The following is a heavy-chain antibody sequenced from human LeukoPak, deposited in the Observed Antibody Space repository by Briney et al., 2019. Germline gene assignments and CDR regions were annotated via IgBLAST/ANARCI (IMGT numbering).Heavy chain of an antibody. J-gene: IGHJ4*02. CDR2: ISGSGGST. CDR3: AKAPTSMVNSYFDY. V-gene: IGHV3-23*01. Sequence: GGSLRLSCAASGFTFSSYAMSWVRQAPGKGLKWVSAISGSGGSTYYADSVKGRFTISRDNSKNTLYLQMNSLRAEDTAVYSCAKAPTSMVNSYFDYWGQGTLVTVSS. D-gene: IGHD5-18*01. CDR1: GFTFSSYA.